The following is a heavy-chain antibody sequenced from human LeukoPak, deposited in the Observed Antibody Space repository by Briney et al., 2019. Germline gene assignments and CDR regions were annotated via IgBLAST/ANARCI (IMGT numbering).Heavy chain of an antibody. CDR2: INHSGST. J-gene: IGHJ4*02. Sequence: SETLSLTCAVYGGSFSGYYWSWIRQPPGKGLEWIGEINHSGSTNYNPSLKSRVTISVDTSKNQFSLKLSSVTAAATAVYSCAREAYCGGDCYSGFDYWGQGTLVTVSS. V-gene: IGHV4-34*01. D-gene: IGHD2-21*02. CDR1: GGSFSGYY. CDR3: AREAYCGGDCYSGFDY.